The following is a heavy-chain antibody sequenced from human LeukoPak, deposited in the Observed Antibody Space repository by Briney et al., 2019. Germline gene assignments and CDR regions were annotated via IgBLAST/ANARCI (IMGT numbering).Heavy chain of an antibody. V-gene: IGHV4-39*01. CDR1: GVSISSHIYY. CDR3: ARMVRGVILGPNYYTYHRDV. Sequence: SETLSLTCTVSGVSISSHIYYWSWIRQPPGKGLEWIGHIYYSGSTYYNPSLKSRVTISVDTSKSQFSLHLSSVTAADRAVYFCARMVRGVILGPNYYTYHRDVWGKGTMVTVSS. CDR2: IYYSGST. J-gene: IGHJ6*03. D-gene: IGHD3-10*01.